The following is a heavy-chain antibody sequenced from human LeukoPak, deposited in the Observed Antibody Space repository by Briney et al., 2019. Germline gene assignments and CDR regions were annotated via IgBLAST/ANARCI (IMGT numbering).Heavy chain of an antibody. Sequence: ASVKVSCKASGYTFTNHGISWVRQAPGQGLEWMGWISTYNGNTNFAQKLQGRVTMTTDTSTSTAYMELRSLRSDDTAVYYCARSQWELLLSYFDSWGQGTLVTVSS. CDR1: GYTFTNHG. J-gene: IGHJ4*02. CDR3: ARSQWELLLSYFDS. V-gene: IGHV1-18*01. CDR2: ISTYNGNT. D-gene: IGHD1-26*01.